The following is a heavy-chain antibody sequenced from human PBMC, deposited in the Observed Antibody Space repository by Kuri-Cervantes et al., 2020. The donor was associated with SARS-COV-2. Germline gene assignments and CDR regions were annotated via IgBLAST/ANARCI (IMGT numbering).Heavy chain of an antibody. J-gene: IGHJ3*02. D-gene: IGHD1-1*01. V-gene: IGHV3-48*03. CDR2: ISSSGSTI. CDR3: AIIGTLYNFDAIDI. Sequence: GESLKISCAASGFTFSSYEMNWVRQAPGKGLEWVSYISSSGSTIYYADSVKGRFTISRDNAKNSLYLQMNSLRAEDTAVYYCAIIGTLYNFDAIDIWGQGTTVTVSS. CDR1: GFTFSSYE.